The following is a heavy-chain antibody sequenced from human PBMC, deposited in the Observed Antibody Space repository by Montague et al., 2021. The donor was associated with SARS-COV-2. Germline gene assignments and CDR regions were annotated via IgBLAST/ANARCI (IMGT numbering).Heavy chain of an antibody. V-gene: IGHV4-39*02. D-gene: IGHD1-1*01. CDR2: IYYSGTT. Sequence: SETLSLTCTVSGGSISSSSYYWGWIRQPPGKGPEWIGSIYYSGTTFYXXXLRSRVTMSVDTSKNQFSLRLSSVTAADTAVFYCAREDAGDRYFDLWGRGTLVTVSS. J-gene: IGHJ2*01. CDR1: GGSISSSSYY. CDR3: AREDAGDRYFDL.